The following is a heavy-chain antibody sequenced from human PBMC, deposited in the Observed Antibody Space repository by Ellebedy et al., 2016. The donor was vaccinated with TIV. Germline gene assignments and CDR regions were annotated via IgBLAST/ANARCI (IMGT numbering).Heavy chain of an antibody. CDR3: ARVVWQQPVSYAFDI. D-gene: IGHD6-13*01. CDR1: GGSISSYY. J-gene: IGHJ3*02. CDR2: ISYSGST. Sequence: MPSETLSLTCTVSGGSISSYYWSWIRQPPGKGLEWIGYISYSGSTNYNPSIKSRVTISVDTSKNQFSLKLSSVTAADTAVYYCARVVWQQPVSYAFDIWGQGTMVTVSS. V-gene: IGHV4-59*01.